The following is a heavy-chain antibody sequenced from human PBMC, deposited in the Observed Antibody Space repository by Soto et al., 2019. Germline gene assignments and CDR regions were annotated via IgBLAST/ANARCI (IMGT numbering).Heavy chain of an antibody. Sequence: QVQLQESGPGLVKPSGTLSLTCAVSGDSISNSRWWTWVRQPPGKGLEWIGDIFHSGDTNYNPSLKSRVFISVDESPTPFSLKVSSVTAAATTVYYCAYSTGWYRHDVWGQGTLVTVSS. CDR3: AYSTGWYRHDV. V-gene: IGHV4-4*02. J-gene: IGHJ3*01. CDR2: IFHSGDT. CDR1: GDSISNSRW. D-gene: IGHD6-19*01.